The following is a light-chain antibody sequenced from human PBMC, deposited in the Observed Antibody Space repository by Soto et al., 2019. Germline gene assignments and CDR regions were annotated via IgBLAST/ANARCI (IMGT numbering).Light chain of an antibody. CDR1: SSNIGTNT. Sequence: QSVVTQPPSASGTPGQRVTISCSGSSSNIGTNTVSWYQQLPGTAPKLLIYSNNQRPSGVPDRFSGSKSGTSASLAISGLQSEDEADYYCATWDDSLNGRVFGGGTKVTVL. J-gene: IGLJ3*02. V-gene: IGLV1-44*01. CDR3: ATWDDSLNGRV. CDR2: SNN.